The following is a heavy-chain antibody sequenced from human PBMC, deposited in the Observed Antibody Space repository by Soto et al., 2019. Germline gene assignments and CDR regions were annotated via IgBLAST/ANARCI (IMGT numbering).Heavy chain of an antibody. Sequence: QVQLVQSGAEVKKPGSSVKVSCKAPGGTFSTYAISWVRQAPGQGLEWMGGVIPIFGTPKYAQKFQGRVTITADESTSTGYMELRSLRSEDTAAYYWARAQGGSSSLDIYYYYYYGMDVWGQGTTVTVSS. CDR2: VIPIFGTP. CDR3: ARAQGGSSSLDIYYYYYYGMDV. CDR1: GGTFSTYA. J-gene: IGHJ6*02. V-gene: IGHV1-69*01. D-gene: IGHD6-19*01.